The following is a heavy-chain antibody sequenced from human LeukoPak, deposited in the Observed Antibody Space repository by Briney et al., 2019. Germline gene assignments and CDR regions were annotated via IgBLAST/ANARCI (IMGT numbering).Heavy chain of an antibody. CDR3: ERVPPVAGHLDY. CDR1: GYTFTSYY. D-gene: IGHD6-19*01. V-gene: IGHV1-46*01. J-gene: IGHJ4*02. CDR2: INPSGGST. Sequence: ASVKVSCKASGYTFTSYYMHWVRQAPGQGLEWMGIINPSGGSTSYAQKFQGRVTMTRDTSTSTVYMELSSLRSEDTAVYYCERVPPVAGHLDYWGQGTLVTVSS.